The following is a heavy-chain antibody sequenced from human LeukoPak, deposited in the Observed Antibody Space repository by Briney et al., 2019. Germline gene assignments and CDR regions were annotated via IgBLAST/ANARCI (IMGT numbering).Heavy chain of an antibody. D-gene: IGHD6-6*01. CDR2: IDYSGSA. CDR3: AKRGSSSGWGYFDY. V-gene: IGHV4-59*08. CDR1: GGSISRYY. J-gene: IGHJ4*02. Sequence: SETLSLTCTVSGGSISRYYWSWIRQSPGKGLEWIGYIDYSGSAYYNPSFKSRVTISVDTAKSQFSLDLRSVTAADTAVYYCAKRGSSSGWGYFDYWGQGTLVTVSS.